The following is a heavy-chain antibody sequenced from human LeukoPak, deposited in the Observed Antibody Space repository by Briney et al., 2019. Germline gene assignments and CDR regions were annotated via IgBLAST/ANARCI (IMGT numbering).Heavy chain of an antibody. CDR2: IKQDGSEK. J-gene: IGHJ4*02. D-gene: IGHD3-10*01. CDR3: ARVSFGAFDY. CDR1: GSTFSSYW. V-gene: IGHV3-7*01. Sequence: GGSLRLSCAASGSTFSSYWMSWVRQAPGKGLEWVANIKQDGSEKYYVDSVKGRFTISRDNAKNSLYLQMNSLRAEDTAVYYCARVSFGAFDYWGQGTLVTVSS.